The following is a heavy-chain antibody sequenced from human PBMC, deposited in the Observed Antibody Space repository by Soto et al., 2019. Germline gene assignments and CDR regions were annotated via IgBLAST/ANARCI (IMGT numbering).Heavy chain of an antibody. Sequence: QVQLVESGGGVVQPGRSLRLSCAASGFTFSSYGMHWVRQAPGKGLEWVAVISYDGSNKYYADSVKGRFTISRDNSKNTLYLQMNSLRAEDTAVYYCAKDRGYCSSTSCYGRYYYGMDVWGQGTTVTVSS. V-gene: IGHV3-30*18. J-gene: IGHJ6*02. CDR1: GFTFSSYG. D-gene: IGHD2-2*01. CDR2: ISYDGSNK. CDR3: AKDRGYCSSTSCYGRYYYGMDV.